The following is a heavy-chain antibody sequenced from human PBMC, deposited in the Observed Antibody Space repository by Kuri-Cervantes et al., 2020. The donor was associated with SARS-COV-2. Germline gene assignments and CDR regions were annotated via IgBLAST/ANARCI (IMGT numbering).Heavy chain of an antibody. CDR3: ARELTNWGSGGSAYDAFDI. CDR2: IYTSGST. J-gene: IGHJ3*02. D-gene: IGHD7-27*01. V-gene: IGHV4-61*02. CDR1: GGSISSSSYY. Sequence: SETLSLTCTVPGGSISSSSYYWGWIRQPAGKGLEWIGRIYTSGSTNYNPSLKSRVTMSVDTSKNQFSLKLSSVTAADTAVYYCARELTNWGSGGSAYDAFDIWGQGTMVTVSS.